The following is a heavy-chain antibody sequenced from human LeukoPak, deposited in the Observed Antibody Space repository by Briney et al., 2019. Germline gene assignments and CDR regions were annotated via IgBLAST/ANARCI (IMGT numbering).Heavy chain of an antibody. J-gene: IGHJ4*02. CDR3: AKDIRAPYPGALDY. CDR2: ISWNSGSI. V-gene: IGHV3-9*03. CDR1: GFTFDDYA. D-gene: IGHD3-10*01. Sequence: SLRLSCAASGFTFDDYAMHWVRQAPGKGLEWVSGISWNSGSIGYADSVKGRFTISRDNAKNSLYLQMNSLRAEDMALYYCAKDIRAPYPGALDYWGQGTLVTVSS.